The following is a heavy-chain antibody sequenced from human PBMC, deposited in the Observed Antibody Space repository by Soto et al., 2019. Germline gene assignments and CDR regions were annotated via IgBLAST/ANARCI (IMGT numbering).Heavy chain of an antibody. CDR2: ISPSGGNT. CDR1: GYTFTSYY. D-gene: IGHD3-3*01. J-gene: IGHJ4*02. Sequence: ASVKVSCKASGYTFTSYYMHWVRQAPGQGLEWMGMISPSGGNTSYAQKFQGRVTMTRDTSTSTAYMELSSLRSDDTAVYYCARGWDTIFGTGLDYWGQGTLVTVSS. CDR3: ARGWDTIFGTGLDY. V-gene: IGHV1-46*01.